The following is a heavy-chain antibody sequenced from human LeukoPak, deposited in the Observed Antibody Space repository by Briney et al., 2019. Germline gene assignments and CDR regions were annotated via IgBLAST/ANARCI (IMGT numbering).Heavy chain of an antibody. J-gene: IGHJ3*02. D-gene: IGHD4-17*01. CDR1: GFTVSSNY. Sequence: GGSLRLSCVASGFTVSSNYMNWVHQAPGKGLEWVSVIYNGGTTYYADSVKGRFTISRDNSKNTLYLHMNRLRAEDTAVYYCARDYGDYGRQIWGQGTMVTVSS. CDR3: ARDYGDYGRQI. CDR2: IYNGGTT. V-gene: IGHV3-53*01.